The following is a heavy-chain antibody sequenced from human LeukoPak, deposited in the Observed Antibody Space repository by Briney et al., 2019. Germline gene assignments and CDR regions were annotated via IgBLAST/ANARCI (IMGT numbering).Heavy chain of an antibody. CDR3: ARALPITMIVVVYPGGMDV. J-gene: IGHJ6*02. V-gene: IGHV3-30-3*01. D-gene: IGHD3-22*01. CDR1: GFTFSSYA. CDR2: ISYDGSNK. Sequence: PGRSLRLSCAASGFTFSSYAMHWVRQAPGKGLEWVAVISYDGSNKYYADSVKGRFTISRDNSKNTLYPQMNSLRAEDTAVYYCARALPITMIVVVYPGGMDVWGQGTTVTVSS.